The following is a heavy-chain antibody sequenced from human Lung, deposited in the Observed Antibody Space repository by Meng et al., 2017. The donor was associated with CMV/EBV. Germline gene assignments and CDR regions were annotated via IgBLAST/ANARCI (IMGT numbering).Heavy chain of an antibody. CDR3: AKTTMGRPPDY. J-gene: IGHJ4*02. D-gene: IGHD1-14*01. CDR1: GGSITSSNYY. CDR2: IYYTGSA. V-gene: IGHV4-39*07. Sequence: SDTLSLXCTVSGGSITSSNYYWGWIRQPPGKGLEWIGTIYYTGSAYYYPSLQTRVIISVHTTQNQFSLKLSYMTAADTAVNYCAKTTMGRPPDYWGQGTLVTVSS.